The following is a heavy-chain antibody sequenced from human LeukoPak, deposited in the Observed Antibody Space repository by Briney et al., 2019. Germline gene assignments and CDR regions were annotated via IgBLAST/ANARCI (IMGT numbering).Heavy chain of an antibody. CDR2: TYYRSKWYN. CDR3: ARDSSSSGWYYFDY. V-gene: IGHV6-1*01. J-gene: IGHJ4*02. Sequence: SQTLSLTCALSGDSVSSNSAAWNWIRQSPSRGLEWLGRTYYRSKWYNDYAVSVKSRITINPDTSNNQFSLQLNSVTPEDTVGYYCARDSSSSGWYYFDYWGQGTLVTVSS. CDR1: GDSVSSNSAA. D-gene: IGHD6-19*01.